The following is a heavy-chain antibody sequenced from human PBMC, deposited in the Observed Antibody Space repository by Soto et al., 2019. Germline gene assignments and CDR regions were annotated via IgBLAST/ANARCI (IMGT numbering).Heavy chain of an antibody. V-gene: IGHV1-18*01. Sequence: QVQLVQSGAELKKPGASVKVSCKASGYTFTNYGISWVRQAAGQGLEWMGWINTYHGNTKYAQKLQGRVTMTKDTSTSTAYMELTSLRSDDTAAYYCARSPGYSASWGYFYYGMKIWGQGTTVIVSS. J-gene: IGHJ6*02. CDR3: ARSPGYSASWGYFYYGMKI. D-gene: IGHD6-13*01. CDR1: GYTFTNYG. CDR2: INTYHGNT.